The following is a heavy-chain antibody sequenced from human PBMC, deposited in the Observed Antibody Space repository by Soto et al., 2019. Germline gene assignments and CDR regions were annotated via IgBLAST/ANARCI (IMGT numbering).Heavy chain of an antibody. CDR1: GFTFSSYS. D-gene: IGHD2-2*01. Sequence: GGSLRLSCAASGFTFSSYSMNWVRQAPGKGLEWVSYISSSSSTIYYADSVKGRFTISRDNAKNSLYLQMNSLRAEDTAVYYCARANFPGVVVPAANYYYMDVWGKGTTVTVSS. CDR3: ARANFPGVVVPAANYYYMDV. V-gene: IGHV3-48*01. CDR2: ISSSSSTI. J-gene: IGHJ6*03.